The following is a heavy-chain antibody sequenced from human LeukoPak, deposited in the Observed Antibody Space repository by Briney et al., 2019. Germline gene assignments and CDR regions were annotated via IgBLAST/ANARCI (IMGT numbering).Heavy chain of an antibody. V-gene: IGHV4-61*02. D-gene: IGHD4-17*01. CDR3: ARVSRWGTVTMWRNAFDI. CDR1: GGSISSGSYY. CDR2: IYTSGST. Sequence: SETLSLTCTVSGGSISSGSYYWSWIRQPAGKGLEWIGRIYTSGSTNYNPSLKSRVTMSVDTSKNQFSLKLSSVTAADTAVYYCARVSRWGTVTMWRNAFDIWGQGTMVTVSS. J-gene: IGHJ3*02.